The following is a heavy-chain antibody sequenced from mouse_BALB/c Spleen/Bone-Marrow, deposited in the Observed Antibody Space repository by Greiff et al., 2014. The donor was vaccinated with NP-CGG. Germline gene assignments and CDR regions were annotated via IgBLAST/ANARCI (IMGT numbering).Heavy chain of an antibody. J-gene: IGHJ4*01. CDR2: IWSDGST. CDR1: GFSLTNYG. D-gene: IGHD2-10*02. Sequence: VKLQESGPGLVPPSQSLSITCTISGFSLTNYGVHWVRQPPGKGLEWLGVIWSDGSTTYNSPLKSRLSISRDNSKSQVFLNMNSLQTDDTAMYYCARGYVKPPRYAMDYWGQGTSVTVSS. CDR3: ARGYVKPPRYAMDY. V-gene: IGHV2-6-1*01.